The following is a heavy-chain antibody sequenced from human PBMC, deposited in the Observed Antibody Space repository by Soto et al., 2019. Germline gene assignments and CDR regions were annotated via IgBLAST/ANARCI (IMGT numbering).Heavy chain of an antibody. CDR2: IWYDGSNK. CDR1: GFTFSSYG. D-gene: IGHD5-12*01. V-gene: IGHV3-33*01. Sequence: VQLVESGGGVVQPGRSLRLSCAASGFTFSSYGMHWVRQAPGKGLEWVAVIWYDGSNKYYADSVKGRFTISRDNSKNTLYLQMNSLRAEDTAVYYCARDPENIVATSTTDPGDYWGQGTLVTVSS. CDR3: ARDPENIVATSTTDPGDY. J-gene: IGHJ4*02.